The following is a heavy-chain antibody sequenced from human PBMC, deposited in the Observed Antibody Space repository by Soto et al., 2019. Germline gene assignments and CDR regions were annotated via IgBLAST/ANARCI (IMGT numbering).Heavy chain of an antibody. CDR1: GYTFTSYY. V-gene: IGHV1-46*01. J-gene: IGHJ4*02. CDR2: INPSGGST. Sequence: APLKVACKASGYTFTSYYMHWVRQAPGQGLEWMGIINPSGGSTNYAQKFQGRFTMTRDTSTSTVYMDLSSLRSEDTAVYYCARHLAAGDYWGQGTVVTVSS. D-gene: IGHD6-13*01. CDR3: ARHLAAGDY.